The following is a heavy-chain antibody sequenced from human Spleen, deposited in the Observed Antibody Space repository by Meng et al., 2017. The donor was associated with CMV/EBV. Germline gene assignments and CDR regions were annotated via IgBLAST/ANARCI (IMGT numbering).Heavy chain of an antibody. CDR1: GYTFTSYD. V-gene: IGHV1-2*02. Sequence: ASVKVSCKASGYTFTSYDINWVRQATGQGLEWMGWINPNSGGTDYAQRFQGRVTMSRDTSISTVYMELSRLRSEDTAVYYCARGGTIVTLNWFDPWGQGTLVTVSS. D-gene: IGHD4-11*01. CDR3: ARGGTIVTLNWFDP. J-gene: IGHJ5*02. CDR2: INPNSGGT.